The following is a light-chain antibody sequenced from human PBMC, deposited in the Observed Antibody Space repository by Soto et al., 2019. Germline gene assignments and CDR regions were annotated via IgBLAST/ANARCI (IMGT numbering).Light chain of an antibody. CDR3: QSYDSSLTGPRV. J-gene: IGLJ1*01. CDR1: SSNLGAGYD. CDR2: GNS. Sequence: QSVLTQPTSVSGPPRQTVTISCTGPSSNLGAGYDVHWYQQLPGTTPKLLIYGNSNRPSGVAAGVSGSKSGTSAALAITGLQAEDEADYYCQSYDSSLTGPRVFGTGTKLTVL. V-gene: IGLV1-40*01.